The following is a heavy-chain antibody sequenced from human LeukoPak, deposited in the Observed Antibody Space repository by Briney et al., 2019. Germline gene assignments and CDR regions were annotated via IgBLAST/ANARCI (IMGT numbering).Heavy chain of an antibody. CDR1: GFTFSSYD. Sequence: GGSLRLSCAASGFTFSSYDMHWVRQVTGKRLEWVSAIGIAGDTYYLDSVKGRFTISRENAKNSLYLQMNSLRAGDTAVYYCVKDRSSGWYGRPYFGYWGQGTLVTVSS. D-gene: IGHD6-19*01. CDR2: IGIAGDT. CDR3: VKDRSSGWYGRPYFGY. J-gene: IGHJ4*02. V-gene: IGHV3-13*04.